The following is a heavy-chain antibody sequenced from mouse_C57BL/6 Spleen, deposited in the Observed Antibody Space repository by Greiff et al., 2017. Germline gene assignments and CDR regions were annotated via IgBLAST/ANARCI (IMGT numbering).Heavy chain of an antibody. Sequence: VQLQQSGPELVKPGASVKISCKASGYSFTGYYMNWVKQSPDKSLEWIGEINPSTGGTTYNQKFKAKATLTVDKSSSTADMQLKSLTSEDCAGYYCGRRPPGLWCAFWGQGTLGTGS. CDR2: INPSTGGT. J-gene: IGHJ3*01. V-gene: IGHV1-42*01. CDR3: GRRPPGLWCAF. CDR1: GYSFTGYY.